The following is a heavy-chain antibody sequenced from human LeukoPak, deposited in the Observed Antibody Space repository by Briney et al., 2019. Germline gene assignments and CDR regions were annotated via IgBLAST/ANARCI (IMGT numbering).Heavy chain of an antibody. J-gene: IGHJ4*02. Sequence: GASVKVSCKASGYTFTGYYMHWVRQAPGQGLEWMGWINPNSGGTNYAQKFQGRVTMTRDTSISTAYMELSRLRSDDTAVYYCARGESSDYYVLDYWGQGTLVTVSS. CDR1: GYTFTGYY. CDR3: ARGESSDYYVLDY. D-gene: IGHD3-22*01. V-gene: IGHV1-2*02. CDR2: INPNSGGT.